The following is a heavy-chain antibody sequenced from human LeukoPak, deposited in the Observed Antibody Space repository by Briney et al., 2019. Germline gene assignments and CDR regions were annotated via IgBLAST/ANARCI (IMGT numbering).Heavy chain of an antibody. CDR1: GASIYGYY. Sequence: SQTLSLTCTVSGASIYGYYWGWIRQPPGKGLEWIGFITSGGRTSYNPPLKSRVTMSVDRSMNQFSLRLTFMTAAETALYYCARYRDGDRDISLDYWGQGSLVTVSS. CDR2: ITSGGRT. D-gene: IGHD2-21*02. V-gene: IGHV4-4*08. CDR3: ARYRDGDRDISLDY. J-gene: IGHJ4*02.